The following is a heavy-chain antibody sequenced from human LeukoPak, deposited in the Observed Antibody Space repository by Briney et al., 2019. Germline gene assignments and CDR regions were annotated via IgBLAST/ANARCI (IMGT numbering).Heavy chain of an antibody. Sequence: GGSLRLSCAASGFTFSSYAMTWVRQAPGKGLEWVSGISGSGGVTNYADSVKGRFTISRDNSRNTVYLQMKSLSAEDTAVYYCAKGVHVVAVGNYFDSWGQGTLVTVSS. CDR2: ISGSGGVT. D-gene: IGHD2-15*01. J-gene: IGHJ4*02. CDR3: AKGVHVVAVGNYFDS. CDR1: GFTFSSYA. V-gene: IGHV3-23*01.